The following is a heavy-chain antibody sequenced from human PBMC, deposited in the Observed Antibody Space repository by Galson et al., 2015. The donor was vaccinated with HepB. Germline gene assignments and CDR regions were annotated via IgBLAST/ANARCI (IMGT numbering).Heavy chain of an antibody. V-gene: IGHV3-66*02. CDR3: ARDQVWFGGAFDI. Sequence: SLRLSCAASGFTVSSNYMSWVRQAPGKGLEWVSVIYSGGSTYYADSVKGRLTISRDNSKDTLYLQMNSLRAEDTAVYYCARDQVWFGGAFDIWGQGTMVTVSS. J-gene: IGHJ3*02. D-gene: IGHD3-10*01. CDR1: GFTVSSNY. CDR2: IYSGGST.